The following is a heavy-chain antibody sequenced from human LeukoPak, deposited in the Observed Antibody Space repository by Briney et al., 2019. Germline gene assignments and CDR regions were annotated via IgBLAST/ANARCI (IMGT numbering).Heavy chain of an antibody. Sequence: PSETLSLTCAVYGGSFSGYYWSWIRQPPGKGLEWFREINHSGSTNDHPSLKSRVTISVDTSKNQFSLKLSSVTAADTAIYYCARGLRTLIAARPSAFDIWGQGTMVTVSS. V-gene: IGHV4-34*01. CDR2: INHSGST. CDR3: ARGLRTLIAARPSAFDI. D-gene: IGHD6-6*01. CDR1: GGSFSGYY. J-gene: IGHJ3*02.